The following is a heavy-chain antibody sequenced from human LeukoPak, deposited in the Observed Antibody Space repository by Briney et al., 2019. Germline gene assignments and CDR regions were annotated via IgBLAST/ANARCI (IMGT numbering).Heavy chain of an antibody. CDR2: IWYDGSNK. J-gene: IGHJ6*02. CDR1: GFTFSSYG. CDR3: AGTEHYYYYGMDL. V-gene: IGHV3-33*03. Sequence: GGSLRLSCAASGFTFSSYGMHWVRQAPGEGLEWVAVIWYDGSNKYYADSVKGRFTISRDNAKNSLYLQMNSLRAEDTAVYYCAGTEHYYYYGMDLWGQGTTVTVSS. D-gene: IGHD1-1*01.